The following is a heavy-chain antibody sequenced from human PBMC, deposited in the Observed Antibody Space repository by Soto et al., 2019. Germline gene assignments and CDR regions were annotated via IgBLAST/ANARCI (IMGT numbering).Heavy chain of an antibody. D-gene: IGHD3-10*01. CDR1: GGSISSYY. Sequence: NPSETLSLTCTVSGGSISSYYWSWIRQPPGKGLEWIGYIYYSGSTNYNPSLKSRVTISVDTSKNQYSLKLSSVTAADTAVYYCAGSMLRGLIFFDYWAQGTLVTVSS. CDR2: IYYSGST. V-gene: IGHV4-59*01. J-gene: IGHJ4*02. CDR3: AGSMLRGLIFFDY.